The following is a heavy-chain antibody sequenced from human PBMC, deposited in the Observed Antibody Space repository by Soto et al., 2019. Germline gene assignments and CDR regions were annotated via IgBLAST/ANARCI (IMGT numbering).Heavy chain of an antibody. D-gene: IGHD4-17*01. CDR1: GFTFSSYG. V-gene: IGHV3-30*18. CDR3: AKDGDSKHAFDI. J-gene: IGHJ3*02. CDR2: ISYDGSNK. Sequence: QVQLVESGGGVVQPGRSLRLSCAASGFTFSSYGMHWVRQAPGKGLEWVAVISYDGSNKYYADSVKGRFTISRDNSKNTLYLQMNSLRAEDTAVYYCAKDGDSKHAFDIWGQGTMVTVSS.